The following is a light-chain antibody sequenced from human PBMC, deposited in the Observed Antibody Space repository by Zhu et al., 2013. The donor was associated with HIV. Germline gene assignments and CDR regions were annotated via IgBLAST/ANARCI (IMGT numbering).Light chain of an antibody. CDR3: MQGTHWPYT. V-gene: IGKV2-30*02. J-gene: IGKJ2*01. CDR1: ESFVRSDGTTF. Sequence: DVVLTQSPLSLPVTLGQPASISCRSSESFVRSDGTTFLNWFQQRPGQSPRRLVYDVSKRDSGVPDRFSGSGSGTDFTLKISRVEAEDVGIYYCMQGTHWPYTFGQGTKLEIK. CDR2: DVS.